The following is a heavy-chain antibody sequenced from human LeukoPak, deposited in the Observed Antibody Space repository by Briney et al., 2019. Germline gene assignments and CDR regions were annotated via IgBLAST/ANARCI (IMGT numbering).Heavy chain of an antibody. Sequence: GESLKISCKVSGYNFGKDWIAWLRPRPGEGLEWMGIIWPGDSDTRYRPFFEGQVTISADRSMNTAYLRWNRLKVSDTAVYYCARVAGMDSGYCSTASCVFDFWGQGTPVTVSS. CDR3: ARVAGMDSGYCSTASCVFDF. V-gene: IGHV5-51*01. CDR2: IWPGDSDT. D-gene: IGHD2-2*01. J-gene: IGHJ4*02. CDR1: GYNFGKDW.